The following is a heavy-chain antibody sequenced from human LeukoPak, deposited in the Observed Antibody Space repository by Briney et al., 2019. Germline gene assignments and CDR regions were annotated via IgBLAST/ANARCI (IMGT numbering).Heavy chain of an antibody. D-gene: IGHD3-22*01. CDR1: GFTFSSYG. CDR3: AKVFNSGFDYYFQH. V-gene: IGHV3-23*01. J-gene: IGHJ1*01. CDR2: ISGSGGTT. Sequence: PGGTLRLSCAASGFTFSSYGMSWVRQAPGKGLEWVSTISGSGGTTYYADSVKGRFTISRDNSKNTLYLQMNSLRAEDTALYYCAKVFNSGFDYYFQHWGQGTLVTVSS.